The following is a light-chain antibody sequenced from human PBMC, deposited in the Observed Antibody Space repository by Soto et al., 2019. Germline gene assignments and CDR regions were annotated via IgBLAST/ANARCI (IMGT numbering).Light chain of an antibody. V-gene: IGLV2-14*01. Sequence: QSALTQPASVSGSPGQSISISCTGTSSDIGGYKHVSWYQQHPGKAPKLIIFDVSRRPSGVSNRFSGSKSGNTASLTISGRQAEDEADYYCSSYTSINLYVFGTGTKLTFL. CDR3: SSYTSINLYV. CDR1: SSDIGGYKH. CDR2: DVS. J-gene: IGLJ1*01.